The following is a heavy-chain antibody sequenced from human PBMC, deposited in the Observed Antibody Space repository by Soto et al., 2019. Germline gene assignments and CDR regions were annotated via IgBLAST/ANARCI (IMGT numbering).Heavy chain of an antibody. Sequence: EVQLLESGGGLVQPGGSLRLSCAASGFTFNSYAMSWVRQAPGKGLEWVSSISASGATTYYTDSVKGRFTVSRDNSKNTLSLQMNSLRAEDRGLYYCAKDGLNRLWFGEYATWGQGTLVTVSS. J-gene: IGHJ5*02. CDR3: AKDGLNRLWFGEYAT. CDR1: GFTFNSYA. CDR2: ISASGATT. D-gene: IGHD3-10*01. V-gene: IGHV3-23*01.